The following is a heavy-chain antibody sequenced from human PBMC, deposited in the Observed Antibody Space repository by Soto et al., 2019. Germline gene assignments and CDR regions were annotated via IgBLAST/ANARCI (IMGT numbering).Heavy chain of an antibody. CDR3: ARASGATHPFKS. CDR1: GDSMTSGGYY. J-gene: IGHJ5*02. CDR2: IYYSGST. V-gene: IGHV4-31*03. D-gene: IGHD1-26*01. Sequence: QVQLQESGPGLVKPSQTLSLTCTVSGDSMTSGGYYWNWIRQHPGKGLESIGYIYYSGSTYYNPSLKSRVTISLDTSKSQFSLNLSSVTAADTAVYYCARASGATHPFKSWGQGILVTVSS.